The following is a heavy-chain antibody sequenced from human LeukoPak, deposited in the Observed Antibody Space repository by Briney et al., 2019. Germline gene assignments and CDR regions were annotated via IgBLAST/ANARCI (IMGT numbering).Heavy chain of an antibody. V-gene: IGHV3-30*04. Sequence: GGSLRLSCAASGFTFSNYAIHWVRQAPGKGLEWVAVVSYDGGNEYYADSVKGRFTISRDNSKNTLYLQMNSLRAEDTAVCYCARDRERYYYFGMDVWGKGTTVTVSS. J-gene: IGHJ6*04. CDR2: VSYDGGNE. CDR1: GFTFSNYA. CDR3: ARDRERYYYFGMDV.